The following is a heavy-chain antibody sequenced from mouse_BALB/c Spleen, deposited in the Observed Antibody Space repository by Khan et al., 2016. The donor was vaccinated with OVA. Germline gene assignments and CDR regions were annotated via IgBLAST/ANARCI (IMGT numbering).Heavy chain of an antibody. CDR3: ASHLTGSFAY. D-gene: IGHD4-1*01. CDR2: ISSGGDYT. Sequence: EVMLVESGGDLVEPGGSLKLSCAASGFTFSSYSMSWVRQTPDKRLEWVATISSGGDYTYYPDIVKGRFTISRDNAKNTLYLQISSLQSEDTAMYYCASHLTGSFAYWGQGTLVAVSA. V-gene: IGHV5-6*02. CDR1: GFTFSSYS. J-gene: IGHJ3*01.